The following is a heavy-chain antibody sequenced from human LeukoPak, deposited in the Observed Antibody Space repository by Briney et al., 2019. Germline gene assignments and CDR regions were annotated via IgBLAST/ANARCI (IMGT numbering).Heavy chain of an antibody. D-gene: IGHD5-24*01. V-gene: IGHV4-34*01. Sequence: SETLSLTCGVYGGSFSGYYWSWIRQPPGKGLEWIGEINPRGSTNYNPSLKSRVTLSADTSKNQFSLTLNSVTAADTSVYYCARRRLGYYFDYWGQGTLVTVSS. CDR3: ARRRLGYYFDY. J-gene: IGHJ4*02. CDR2: INPRGST. CDR1: GGSFSGYY.